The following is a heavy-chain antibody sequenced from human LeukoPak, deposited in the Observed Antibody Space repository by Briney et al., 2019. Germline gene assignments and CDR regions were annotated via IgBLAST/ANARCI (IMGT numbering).Heavy chain of an antibody. D-gene: IGHD2-15*01. CDR3: ARGTKVVAATPGDY. CDR2: IIPIFGTA. CDR1: GYTFTSYG. V-gene: IGHV1-69*13. J-gene: IGHJ4*02. Sequence: SVKVSCKASGYTFTSYGISWVRQAPGQGLEWMGGIIPIFGTANYAQKFQGRVTITADESTSTAYMELSSLRSEDTAVYYCARGTKVVAATPGDYWGQGTLVTVSS.